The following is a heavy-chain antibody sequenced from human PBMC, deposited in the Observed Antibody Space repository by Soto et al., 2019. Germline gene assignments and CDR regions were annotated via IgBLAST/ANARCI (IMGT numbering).Heavy chain of an antibody. Sequence: SDSLSLTCSVSGGSISGYDCSWIRQPPGKGLEWIGYIYYSGSTNYNPSLKSRVTISVDTSKNQFSLKLSSVTAADTAVYYCARDRDGYNFAYFDYWGQGTLVTVSS. CDR1: GGSISGYD. CDR2: IYYSGST. D-gene: IGHD5-12*01. J-gene: IGHJ4*02. CDR3: ARDRDGYNFAYFDY. V-gene: IGHV4-59*01.